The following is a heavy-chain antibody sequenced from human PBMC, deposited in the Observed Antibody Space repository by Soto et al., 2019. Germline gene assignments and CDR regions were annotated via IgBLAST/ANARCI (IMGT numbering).Heavy chain of an antibody. CDR3: ARGADGDYGSWFDP. Sequence: ASVKVSCKASGYTFTSYDINWVRQATGQGLEWMGWMNPNSGNTGYAQKFQGRVTMTRNTSISTAYMELSSLRSEDTAVYYCARGADGDYGSWFDPWGQGTLVTVSS. CDR1: GYTFTSYD. J-gene: IGHJ5*02. V-gene: IGHV1-8*01. CDR2: MNPNSGNT. D-gene: IGHD4-17*01.